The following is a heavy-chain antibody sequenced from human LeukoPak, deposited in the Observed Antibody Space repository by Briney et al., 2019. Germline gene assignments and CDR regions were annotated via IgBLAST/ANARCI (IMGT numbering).Heavy chain of an antibody. D-gene: IGHD3-22*01. V-gene: IGHV4-39*01. CDR2: VYYSGST. CDR1: GGSIDSMSYY. Sequence: SETLCLTCTVSGGSIDSMSYYWGWIRQPPGMALEWIGSVYYSGSTYYDPSLKSRVTISVDTSKNQFSLKLTSVTAADTAVYYCARRGPYYDSRTYYFDSWGQGTLVTVSS. CDR3: ARRGPYYDSRTYYFDS. J-gene: IGHJ4*02.